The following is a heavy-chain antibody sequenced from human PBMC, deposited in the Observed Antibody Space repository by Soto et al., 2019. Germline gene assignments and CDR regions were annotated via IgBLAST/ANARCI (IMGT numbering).Heavy chain of an antibody. V-gene: IGHV4-39*01. Sequence: PSETLSLTCTVSGGSISSSSYYWGWIRQPPGKGLEWIGSIYYSGSTYYNPSLKSRVTISVDTSKNQFSLKLSSVTAADTAMYYCARQKERTTDYNWFDPWGQGTLVTVSS. D-gene: IGHD1-1*01. CDR3: ARQKERTTDYNWFDP. J-gene: IGHJ5*02. CDR1: GGSISSSSYY. CDR2: IYYSGST.